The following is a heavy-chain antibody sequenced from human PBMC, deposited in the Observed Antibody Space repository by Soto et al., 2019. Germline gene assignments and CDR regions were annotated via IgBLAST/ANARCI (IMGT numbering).Heavy chain of an antibody. Sequence: GESLKISCEGSGYNFFNYWIGWARQKPGKGLEWMGIIYPDDSDTKYSPSFQGQVSISVDKSISTAYLQWSSLKASDTGIYYCARHRKVVARGNNYMDVWGNGTTVTVSS. D-gene: IGHD2-15*01. CDR2: IYPDDSDT. CDR1: GYNFFNYW. V-gene: IGHV5-51*01. CDR3: ARHRKVVARGNNYMDV. J-gene: IGHJ6*03.